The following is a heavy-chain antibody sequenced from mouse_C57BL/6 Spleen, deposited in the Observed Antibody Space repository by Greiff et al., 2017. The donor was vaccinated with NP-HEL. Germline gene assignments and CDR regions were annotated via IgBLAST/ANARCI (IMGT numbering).Heavy chain of an antibody. CDR3: ARSRAYYSNYVMDY. Sequence: QVQLQQPGAELVRPGSSVKLSCKASGYTFTSYWMHWVKQRPIQGLEWIGNIDPSDSETHYNQKFKDKATLTVAKSSSTAYMQLSSLTSEDSAVYYCARSRAYYSNYVMDYWGQGTSVTVSS. V-gene: IGHV1-52*01. J-gene: IGHJ4*01. CDR1: GYTFTSYW. CDR2: IDPSDSET. D-gene: IGHD2-5*01.